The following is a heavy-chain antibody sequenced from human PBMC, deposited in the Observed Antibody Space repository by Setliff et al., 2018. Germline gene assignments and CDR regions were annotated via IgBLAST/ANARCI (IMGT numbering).Heavy chain of an antibody. CDR3: ARKGISALSGAFDM. CDR1: GGSISNYY. J-gene: IGHJ3*02. CDR2: IYTSGST. Sequence: RLSEPLSLTCTFSGGSISNYYWSWIRQPAGKGLEWIGRIYTSGSTNYNPSLKSRVTMSVDTSKNQFSLKLSSVTAADTAVYYCARKGISALSGAFDMWGQGTMVTVSS. D-gene: IGHD1-26*01. V-gene: IGHV4-4*07.